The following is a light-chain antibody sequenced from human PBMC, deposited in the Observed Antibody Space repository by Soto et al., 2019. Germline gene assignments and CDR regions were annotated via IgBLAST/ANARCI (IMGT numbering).Light chain of an antibody. CDR3: SSYTSSSTDV. CDR1: GSDVGGYDY. Sequence: ALTQPASVSGSPGQSITISCTGTGSDVGGYDYVSWYQHHQGKAPKVMIYEVTNRPSGVSNRFSGSKSGNTASLTISGLLAEDEADYYCSSYTSSSTDVFGTGTKVTVL. CDR2: EVT. J-gene: IGLJ1*01. V-gene: IGLV2-14*01.